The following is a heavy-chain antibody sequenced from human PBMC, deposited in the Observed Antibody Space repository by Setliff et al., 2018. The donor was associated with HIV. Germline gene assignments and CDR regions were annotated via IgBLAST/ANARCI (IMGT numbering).Heavy chain of an antibody. CDR2: VYYSGST. D-gene: IGHD6-19*01. Sequence: SETLSLTCTVSGGSMSRFYWTWIRQPPGKGLEWIGTVYYSGSTYYNPSLESRVTTSVDTSKKQFSLRLTSVTAADTAVYYCARGVRDNSGWSSYYFDYWGQGTLVTVSS. CDR3: ARGVRDNSGWSSYYFDY. J-gene: IGHJ4*02. CDR1: GGSMSRFY. V-gene: IGHV4-59*12.